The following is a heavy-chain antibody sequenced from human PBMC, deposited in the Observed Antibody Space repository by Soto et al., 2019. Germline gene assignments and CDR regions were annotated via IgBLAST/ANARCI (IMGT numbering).Heavy chain of an antibody. V-gene: IGHV3-13*01. CDR2: IGTLSDT. D-gene: IGHD3-10*01. J-gene: IGHJ5*02. Sequence: GGSLRLSCAGSGFTFSTFDIHWVRQAPGKGLEWVSGIGTLSDTFYAASVQGRFTISRQNAKNSVYLQMNSLRAGDTAFYYCARGRSFSYDSTPPPMFDPWGQGTLGTVS. CDR3: ARGRSFSYDSTPPPMFDP. CDR1: GFTFSTFD.